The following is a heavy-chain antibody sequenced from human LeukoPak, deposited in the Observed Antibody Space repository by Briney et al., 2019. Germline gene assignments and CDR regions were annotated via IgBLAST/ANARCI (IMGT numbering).Heavy chain of an antibody. D-gene: IGHD3/OR15-3a*01. CDR1: GYTFTGYY. Sequence: GASVKVSCKASGYTFTGYYLHWVRQAPGQGLEWMGWINPKNGGTDYAQKFQGRVTMTTDTSTSTAYMEVRSLRSDDAAVYYCTRDLGVDTTMIFFDYWGQGSLVTVSS. CDR3: TRDLGVDTTMIFFDY. CDR2: INPKNGGT. V-gene: IGHV1-2*02. J-gene: IGHJ4*02.